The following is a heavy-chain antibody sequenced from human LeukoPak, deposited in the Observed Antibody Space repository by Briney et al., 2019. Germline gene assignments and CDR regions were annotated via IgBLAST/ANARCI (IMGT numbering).Heavy chain of an antibody. V-gene: IGHV4-39*07. J-gene: IGHJ3*02. Sequence: SETLSLTCTVSGGSISSSSYYWSWIRQPPGKGLEWIGEINHSGSTNYNPSLKSRVTMSVDTSKNQFSLKLSSVTAADTAVYYCARRVSSGYFAFDIWGQGTMVTVSS. D-gene: IGHD3-22*01. CDR3: ARRVSSGYFAFDI. CDR1: GGSISSSSYY. CDR2: INHSGST.